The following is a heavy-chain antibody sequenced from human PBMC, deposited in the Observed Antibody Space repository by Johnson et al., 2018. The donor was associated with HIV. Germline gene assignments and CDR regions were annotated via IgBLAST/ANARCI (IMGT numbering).Heavy chain of an antibody. J-gene: IGHJ3*02. CDR3: TTGVDYYDSRVAAFDI. CDR1: GFTFSSYA. V-gene: IGHV3-23*04. CDR2: ISGSGGST. Sequence: VQLVESGGGLVQPGGSLRLSCAASGFTFSSYAMSWVRQAPGKGLEWVSAISGSGGSTYYADSVKGRFTISSDNSKNTLYLQMNSLKTEDTAVYYCTTGVDYYDSRVAAFDIWGQGTMVTVSS. D-gene: IGHD3-22*01.